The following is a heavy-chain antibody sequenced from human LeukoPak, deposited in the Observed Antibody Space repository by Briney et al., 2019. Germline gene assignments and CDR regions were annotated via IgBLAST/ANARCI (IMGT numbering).Heavy chain of an antibody. D-gene: IGHD4-17*01. V-gene: IGHV1-8*01. CDR2: MNPNSGNT. CDR1: GYTFTSYY. CDR3: ARLEVTTVPN. J-gene: IGHJ4*02. Sequence: GASVNVSCKASGYTFTSYYINWVGQAAGQGLEWMGWMNPNSGNTGYAQKFQGRVTMTRNTSISTAYMELSSLRSEDTAVYYCARLEVTTVPNWGQGTLVTVSS.